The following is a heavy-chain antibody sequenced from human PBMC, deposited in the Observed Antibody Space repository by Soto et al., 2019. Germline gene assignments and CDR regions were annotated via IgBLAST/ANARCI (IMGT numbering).Heavy chain of an antibody. Sequence: EVQLLESGGGLVQPGGSLRLSCAASGFTFSSYAMTWVRQAPGKGLEWVSTISGTTGWTNSADSVKGRFTISRDNSKNTLQLQMTSLRADDTAVYYCAKDLESCGCRNCHGLFDGWGQGTLVTVSS. J-gene: IGHJ4*02. D-gene: IGHD2-21*01. CDR3: AKDLESCGCRNCHGLFDG. CDR2: ISGTTGWT. CDR1: GFTFSSYA. V-gene: IGHV3-23*01.